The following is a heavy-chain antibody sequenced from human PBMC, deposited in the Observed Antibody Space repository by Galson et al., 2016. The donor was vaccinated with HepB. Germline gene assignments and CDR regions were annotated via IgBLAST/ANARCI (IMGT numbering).Heavy chain of an antibody. V-gene: IGHV1-18*04. J-gene: IGHJ4*02. D-gene: IGHD6-19*01. Sequence: SVKVSCKASGYTFATYAITWVRQAPGQGLEWMGWINPYNGNIKYAQKVQGRVTTTTDTSTSTAYMELRSLRFDDTAVYYCARRYSSGWYVYFDYWDQGTLVTVSS. CDR1: GYTFATYA. CDR2: INPYNGNI. CDR3: ARRYSSGWYVYFDY.